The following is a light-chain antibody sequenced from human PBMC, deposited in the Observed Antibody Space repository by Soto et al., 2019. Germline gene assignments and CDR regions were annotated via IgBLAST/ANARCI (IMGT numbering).Light chain of an antibody. Sequence: DIQMTQSPSSLSASVGDRVTITCRASQSISSYLNWYQQKPGKAPKLLIYAASSLHSGVPSRFSCSGSGTDFTLTISSLQPEDFSTYYCQQSYSTPLTFGGGTKVEIK. V-gene: IGKV1-39*01. CDR3: QQSYSTPLT. J-gene: IGKJ4*01. CDR2: AAS. CDR1: QSISSY.